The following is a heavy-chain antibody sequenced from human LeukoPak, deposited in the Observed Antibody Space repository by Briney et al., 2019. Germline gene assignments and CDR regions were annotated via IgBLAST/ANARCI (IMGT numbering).Heavy chain of an antibody. J-gene: IGHJ4*02. CDR1: EYSFSSYW. CDR2: IYPGDSDT. D-gene: IGHD2-2*01. Sequence: GESLKISCKASEYSFSSYWIAWVRQLPGKGLEWMGIIYPGDSDTRYSPSFQGQVTISADKSISTAYLQWSSLKASDTAMYYCARELSSSVDYWGQGTLVTVSS. V-gene: IGHV5-51*01. CDR3: ARELSSSVDY.